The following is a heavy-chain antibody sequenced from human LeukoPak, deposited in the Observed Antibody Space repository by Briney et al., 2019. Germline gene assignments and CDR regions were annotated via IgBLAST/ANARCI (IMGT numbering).Heavy chain of an antibody. J-gene: IGHJ4*02. CDR3: ARGGAMLTGYYL. V-gene: IGHV1-18*01. Sequence: ASVKVSCKASGYTFTNYGITWVRQAPGQGLEWMGWITVYNGNTKYAQKFQGRVTMTRNTSISTAYMELSSLRSEDTAVYYCARGGAMLTGYYLWGQGTLVTVSS. D-gene: IGHD3-9*01. CDR2: ITVYNGNT. CDR1: GYTFTNYG.